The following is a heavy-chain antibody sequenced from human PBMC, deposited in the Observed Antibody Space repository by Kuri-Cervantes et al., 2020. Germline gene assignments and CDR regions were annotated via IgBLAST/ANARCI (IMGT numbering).Heavy chain of an antibody. V-gene: IGHV3-21*01. D-gene: IGHD6-19*01. CDR2: ITSTSSKI. CDR1: GFASGLTFSSYS. CDR3: ARDIAGYSSILIAPGAFDI. Sequence: GESLKISCAASGFASGLTFSSYSMNWVRQAPGKGLEWVSSITSTSSKIDYADSVKGRFTISRDNSKNTLYLQMDSLRAEDTAVYYCARDIAGYSSILIAPGAFDIWGQGTMVTVSS. J-gene: IGHJ3*02.